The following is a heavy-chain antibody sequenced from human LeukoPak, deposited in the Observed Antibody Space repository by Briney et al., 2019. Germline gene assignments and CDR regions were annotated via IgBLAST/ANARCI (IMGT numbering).Heavy chain of an antibody. V-gene: IGHV4-39*07. Sequence: PSETLSLTCTVSGGSISSYYWGWIRQPPGKGLEWIGSIYYSGSTYYNPSLKSRVTISVDTSKNQFSLKLSSVTAADTAVYYCASWTGYLRWGPNYWGQGTLVTVSS. CDR1: GGSISSYY. CDR2: IYYSGST. CDR3: ASWTGYLRWGPNY. D-gene: IGHD4-23*01. J-gene: IGHJ4*02.